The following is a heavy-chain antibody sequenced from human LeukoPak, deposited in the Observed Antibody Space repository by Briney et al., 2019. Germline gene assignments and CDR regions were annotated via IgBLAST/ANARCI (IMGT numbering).Heavy chain of an antibody. V-gene: IGHV3-64*01. D-gene: IGHD3-10*01. CDR1: GFTFSEYS. J-gene: IGHJ4*02. CDR3: ARGFRYYGSGIDY. Sequence: GGSLRLSCAASGFTFSEYSMHWVRQAPGKGLEYVSAISTNGGRTYYANSVKGRFTISRDDPKNTLDLQMGSPRPEDMAVYYCARGFRYYGSGIDYWGQGTLVTVSS. CDR2: ISTNGGRT.